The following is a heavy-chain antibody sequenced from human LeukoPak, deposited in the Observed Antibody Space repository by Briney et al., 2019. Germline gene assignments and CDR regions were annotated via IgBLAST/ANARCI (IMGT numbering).Heavy chain of an antibody. CDR3: AKDGRLVTAYYFDY. D-gene: IGHD3-9*01. Sequence: GGSLRLSCAASGFTFSSYSMSWVRQAPGKGLEYVSAISSNGGSTYYANSVKGRFTISRDNSKNTLYLQMGSLRAEDTAVYYCAKDGRLVTAYYFDYWGQGTLVTVSS. V-gene: IGHV3-64*01. CDR1: GFTFSSYS. J-gene: IGHJ4*02. CDR2: ISSNGGST.